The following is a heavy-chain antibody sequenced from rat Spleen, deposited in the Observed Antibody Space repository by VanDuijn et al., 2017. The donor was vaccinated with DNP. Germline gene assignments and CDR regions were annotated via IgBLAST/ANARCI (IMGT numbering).Heavy chain of an antibody. V-gene: IGHV3-3*01. D-gene: IGHD1-2*01. CDR3: ARGYYNSHSCLN. CDR2: INNAGNT. Sequence: EVLLQESGPGLVKPSQSLSLTCSVTGYSITSGFRWNWIRKFPGNKLEWMGYINNAGNTDYNPSLKSRISITRDTSKNQFFLQVKSVSTEDTATYYWARGYYNSHSCLNWGQGTLVTVSS. CDR1: GYSITSGFR. J-gene: IGHJ3*01.